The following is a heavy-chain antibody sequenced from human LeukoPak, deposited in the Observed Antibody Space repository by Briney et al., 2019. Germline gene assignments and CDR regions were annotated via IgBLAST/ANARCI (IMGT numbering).Heavy chain of an antibody. CDR2: VNSDGSST. CDR1: GFTFSNYW. D-gene: IGHD1-20*01. J-gene: IGHJ4*02. CDR3: AIGGVTGAPNYY. V-gene: IGHV3-74*01. Sequence: GGSLRLSCAASGFTFSNYWMHWVRQAPGKGLVWVSRVNSDGSSTTYADSVKGRFTISRDNAKNTLYLQMSSLRAEDTAVYYCAIGGVTGAPNYYWGQGTLVTVSS.